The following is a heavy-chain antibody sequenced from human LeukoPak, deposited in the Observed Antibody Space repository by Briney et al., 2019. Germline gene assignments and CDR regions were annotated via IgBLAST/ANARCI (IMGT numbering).Heavy chain of an antibody. Sequence: SVKVSCKASGYTFPVYEIYWVRQASGQGLECMGWMNPYSNSTDSAQKFQGRLTMTSDISISTAYMELSSLRPEDTAVYFCARAKGKAGRYGMDVWGQGTTVIVSS. CDR1: GYTFPVYE. V-gene: IGHV1-8*01. J-gene: IGHJ6*02. CDR3: ARAKGKAGRYGMDV. CDR2: MNPYSNST.